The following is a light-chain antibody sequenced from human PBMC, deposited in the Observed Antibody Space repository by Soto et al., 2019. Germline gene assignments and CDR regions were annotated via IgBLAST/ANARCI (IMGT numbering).Light chain of an antibody. V-gene: IGLV1-40*01. CDR3: QSSDSTLSDRYV. Sequence: QSVLTQPPSVSGAPGQRVTISCTGSSSNIGAGYDVHWYQQRPGTAPKLLIFGNINRPSGVPDRFSGSKSGTSASLTITGLQAEDEGDYYCQSSDSTLSDRYVFGTGTKVTVL. CDR2: GNI. CDR1: SSNIGAGYD. J-gene: IGLJ1*01.